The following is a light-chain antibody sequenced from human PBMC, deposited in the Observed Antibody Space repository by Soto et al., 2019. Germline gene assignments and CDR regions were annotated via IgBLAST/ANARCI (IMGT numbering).Light chain of an antibody. Sequence: DIQITQSPSSLSASVGDRVTITCRASQTIRSDLNWYQQKPGKAPKLLIYAAASLQSGVPSRFSGSGSGTDFTLTISSLQPEDFATYYCQQSYSSPHTFGHGTRLEI. CDR2: AAA. CDR1: QTIRSD. V-gene: IGKV1-39*01. J-gene: IGKJ5*01. CDR3: QQSYSSPHT.